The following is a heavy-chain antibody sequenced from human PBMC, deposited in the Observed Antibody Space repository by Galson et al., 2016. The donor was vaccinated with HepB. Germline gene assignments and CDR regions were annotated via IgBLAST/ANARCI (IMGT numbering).Heavy chain of an antibody. Sequence: SVKVSCKAFGGTFNSYIINWVRQAPGQGLEWIGGIIPIFGKRNYAQNFQSRVTITADESTNTASMELISLRSEDTAVYFCARSYYMSTEGYRPFDSWSQGTLVTVSS. CDR1: GGTFNSYI. CDR3: ARSYYMSTEGYRPFDS. CDR2: IIPIFGKR. J-gene: IGHJ4*02. D-gene: IGHD5-18*01. V-gene: IGHV1-69*13.